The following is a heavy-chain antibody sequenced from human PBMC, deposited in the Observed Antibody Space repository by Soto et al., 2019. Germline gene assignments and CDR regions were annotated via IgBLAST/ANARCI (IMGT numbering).Heavy chain of an antibody. J-gene: IGHJ2*01. CDR3: ARAPPKGYCSGGSCYSWYFDL. D-gene: IGHD2-15*01. CDR1: GYTFTSYG. Sequence: QVQLVQSGAEVKKPGASVKVSCKASGYTFTSYGISWVRQAPGQGLEWMGWISAYNGNTNYAQKLQGRLTMTTDQSTSTAYMELRSLRSDDTAVYYCARAPPKGYCSGGSCYSWYFDLWGRGTLVTVSS. V-gene: IGHV1-18*01. CDR2: ISAYNGNT.